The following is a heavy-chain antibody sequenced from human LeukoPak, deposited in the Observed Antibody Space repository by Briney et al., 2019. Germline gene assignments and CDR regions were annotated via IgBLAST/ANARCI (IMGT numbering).Heavy chain of an antibody. Sequence: GGSLRLSCAASGFTFSSYSMNWVRQAPGKGLEWVSYISSPSSTIYYADSVMGRFTISRDNSKNTLYLQMNSLRAEDTAVYYCAKGGSSSWDYFDHWGQGTLVTVSS. CDR1: GFTFSSYS. D-gene: IGHD6-13*01. J-gene: IGHJ4*02. V-gene: IGHV3-48*01. CDR2: ISSPSSTI. CDR3: AKGGSSSWDYFDH.